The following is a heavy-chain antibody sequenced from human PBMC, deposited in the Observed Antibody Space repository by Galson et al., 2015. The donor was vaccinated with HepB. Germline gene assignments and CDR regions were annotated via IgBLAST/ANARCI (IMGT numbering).Heavy chain of an antibody. CDR3: ARGALVVGVAATLNNWFDP. J-gene: IGHJ5*02. D-gene: IGHD2-15*01. CDR1: GYTFSTYS. CDR2: ISAYNRKT. V-gene: IGHV1-18*01. Sequence: SCKVSGYTFSTYSVTWVRQAPGQGLEWMGWISAYNRKTNYAQKFQGRVTMTTDTSTRTVYMELRRLRSDDTAIYYCARGALVVGVAATLNNWFDPWGQGTLVTVSS.